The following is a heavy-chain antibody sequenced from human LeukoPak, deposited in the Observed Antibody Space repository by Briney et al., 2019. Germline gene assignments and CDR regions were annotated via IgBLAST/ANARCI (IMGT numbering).Heavy chain of an antibody. Sequence: GGSLRLSCAASGFTFGNYWMYWVRQTPGKGLVWVSRINSDGSSTSYADSVRGRFTISRDNAKNTLYLQMNSLRAEDTAVYYCAKVGAEGYWGQGTLVTVSS. CDR1: GFTFGNYW. J-gene: IGHJ4*02. CDR2: INSDGSST. CDR3: AKVGAEGY. D-gene: IGHD1-26*01. V-gene: IGHV3-74*01.